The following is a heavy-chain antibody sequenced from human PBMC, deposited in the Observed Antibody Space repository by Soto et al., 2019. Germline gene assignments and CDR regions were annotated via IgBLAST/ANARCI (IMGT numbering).Heavy chain of an antibody. V-gene: IGHV3-7*03. D-gene: IGHD4-17*01. CDR3: AAGTSVTTSDY. Sequence: GGSLRLSCAASGFTFKNYWMGWVRQAPGKGLEWVANIKEDGSEKYYVGSVRGRFTISRDNAKNSLYLQMNSLRVEDTAIYYCAAGTSVTTSDYWGQGTRVTVSS. J-gene: IGHJ4*02. CDR1: GFTFKNYW. CDR2: IKEDGSEK.